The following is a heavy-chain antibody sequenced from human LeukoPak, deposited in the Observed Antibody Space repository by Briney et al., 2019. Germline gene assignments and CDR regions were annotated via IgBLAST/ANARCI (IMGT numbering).Heavy chain of an antibody. CDR2: ISSSSSYI. CDR3: ARETYYYDSSGYYYPGGFDY. Sequence: GGSLRLSCAASGFTFSSYSMNWVRQAPGKGLEWVSSISSSSSYIYYADSVKGRFTISRDNAKNSLYLQMNSLRAEDTAVYYRARETYYYDSSGYYYPGGFDYWGQGTLVTVSS. CDR1: GFTFSSYS. D-gene: IGHD3-22*01. J-gene: IGHJ4*02. V-gene: IGHV3-21*06.